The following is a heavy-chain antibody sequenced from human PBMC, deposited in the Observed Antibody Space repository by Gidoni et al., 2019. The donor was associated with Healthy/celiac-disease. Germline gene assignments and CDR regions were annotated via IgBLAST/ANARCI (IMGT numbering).Heavy chain of an antibody. CDR3: ARDAGIAVAGGAFDI. Sequence: QVQLVESGGGLVKPGGSMRLSCAASGFTFSDYYMSWIRQAPGKGLEWVSYISSSSSYTNYADSVKGRFTISRDNAKNSLYLQMNSLRAEDTAVYYCARDAGIAVAGGAFDIWGQGTMVTVSS. CDR2: ISSSSSYT. J-gene: IGHJ3*02. CDR1: GFTFSDYY. D-gene: IGHD6-19*01. V-gene: IGHV3-11*06.